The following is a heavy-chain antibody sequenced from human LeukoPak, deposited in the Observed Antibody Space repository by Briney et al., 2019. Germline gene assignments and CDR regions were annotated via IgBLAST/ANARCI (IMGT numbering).Heavy chain of an antibody. CDR2: ISAYNGNT. D-gene: IGHD1-26*01. J-gene: IGHJ3*02. Sequence: ASVKVSCKASGYTFTSYGISWVRQAPGQGLEWMGWISAYNGNTNSAQKLQGRVTMTTDTSTSTAYMELRSLRSDDTAVYYCARGRNIEWELLPAFDIWGQGTMVTVSS. CDR1: GYTFTSYG. CDR3: ARGRNIEWELLPAFDI. V-gene: IGHV1-18*01.